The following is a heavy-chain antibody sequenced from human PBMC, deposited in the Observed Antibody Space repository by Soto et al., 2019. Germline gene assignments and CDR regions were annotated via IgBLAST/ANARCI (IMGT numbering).Heavy chain of an antibody. D-gene: IGHD3-22*01. CDR3: WKDDGGYPSTAPH. J-gene: IGHJ4*02. V-gene: IGHV3-23*01. Sequence: EVQLLESGGGLVQPGGSLRLSCAASGITISNYPMSWVRQAPGKGLDWVSGISGSGDRTYYADSAKGRFTISKDISRNSLSLQLESLGGEDTAVEFCWKDDGGYPSTAPHWGQGTLVTVSS. CDR2: ISGSGDRT. CDR1: GITISNYP.